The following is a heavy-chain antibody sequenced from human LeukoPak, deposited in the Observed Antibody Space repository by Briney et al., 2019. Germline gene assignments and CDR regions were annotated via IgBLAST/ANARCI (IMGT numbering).Heavy chain of an antibody. J-gene: IGHJ4*02. CDR1: GFTFSSHG. V-gene: IGHV3-33*08. CDR2: IWYDGSYK. CDR3: AREDIRLDYFDY. Sequence: GRSLRLSCEASGFTFSSHGMHWVRQAPRQGLEWVAVIWYDGSYKYYADSVKGRFTISRDNSNSTLYLQMNSLRAEDTAVYYCAREDIRLDYFDYWGQGTLVTVSS. D-gene: IGHD6-19*01.